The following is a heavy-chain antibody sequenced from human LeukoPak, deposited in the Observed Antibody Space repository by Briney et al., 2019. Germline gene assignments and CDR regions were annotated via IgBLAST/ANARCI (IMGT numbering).Heavy chain of an antibody. CDR3: ARANPADFNL. CDR2: IRGDGIVT. Sequence: PGGSLRLSCVASEFTFSNYWIHWVRQAPGKGLVWVSRIRGDGIVTNYADSVEGRFTISRDNAKNTVHLQMNSLRDDDTAVCYCARANPADFNLWGRGTLVTVSS. D-gene: IGHD1-14*01. CDR1: EFTFSNYW. J-gene: IGHJ2*01. V-gene: IGHV3-74*01.